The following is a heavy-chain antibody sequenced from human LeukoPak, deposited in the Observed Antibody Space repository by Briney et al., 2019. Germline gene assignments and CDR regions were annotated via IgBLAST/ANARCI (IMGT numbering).Heavy chain of an antibody. V-gene: IGHV4-61*02. J-gene: IGHJ6*02. Sequence: SQTLPLTCTVSGDSISSDSYNWNWIRQPAGRGLEWIGRIHISGSTNHNPSLKSRVTLSVDTSKNQFSLKLSSVTAADTAVYYCARDTYKYDSSGYYYYYYGMDVWGQGTTVTVSS. D-gene: IGHD3-22*01. CDR1: GDSISSDSYN. CDR3: ARDTYKYDSSGYYYYYYGMDV. CDR2: IHISGST.